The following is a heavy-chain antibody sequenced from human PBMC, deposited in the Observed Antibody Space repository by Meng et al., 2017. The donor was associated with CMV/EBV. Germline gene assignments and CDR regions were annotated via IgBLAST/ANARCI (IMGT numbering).Heavy chain of an antibody. Sequence: QVQLQESGAGLVEPSQTLSLPCPVSVGAISNGAYYWSWLRQHPGGGLEWIGHINYRGTTYYNPSLEGRFTISIDTSKNQFSLKVGYVTAADTAVYYCARVRDYCSSIRCSRFDPWGQGTLVTVSS. D-gene: IGHD2-2*01. CDR2: INYRGTT. J-gene: IGHJ5*02. CDR3: ARVRDYCSSIRCSRFDP. CDR1: VGAISNGAYY. V-gene: IGHV4-31*03.